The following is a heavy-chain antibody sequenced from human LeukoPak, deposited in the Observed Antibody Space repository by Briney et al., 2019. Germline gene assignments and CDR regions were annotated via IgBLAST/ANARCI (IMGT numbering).Heavy chain of an antibody. V-gene: IGHV3-20*01. J-gene: IGHJ3*02. Sequence: GGSLRLSCAASGFTFDDYGMSWVRQAPGKGLEWVSGINWNGGSTGYADSVKGRFTISRDNAKNSLYLQMNSLRTEDTALYHCAREDPDPRAFDIWGQGTMVTVSS. CDR2: INWNGGST. CDR1: GFTFDDYG. CDR3: AREDPDPRAFDI.